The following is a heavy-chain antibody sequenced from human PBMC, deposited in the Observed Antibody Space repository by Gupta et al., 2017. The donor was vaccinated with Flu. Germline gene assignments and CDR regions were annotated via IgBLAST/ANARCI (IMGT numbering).Heavy chain of an antibody. D-gene: IGHD3-22*01. V-gene: IGHV1-69*01. CDR3: AHDSSGYFDL. Sequence: QMQLVQSGAEVGKPGSSVKVSCTAPGGAFSSYGISWVRQAPGRGFEWMGGIIPIAGTTSYAQKFRGRVTISADESTDTVDLEVTGLRSEDTAVYYCAHDSSGYFDLWGQGTLVTVSS. CDR1: GGAFSSYG. J-gene: IGHJ5*02. CDR2: IIPIAGTT.